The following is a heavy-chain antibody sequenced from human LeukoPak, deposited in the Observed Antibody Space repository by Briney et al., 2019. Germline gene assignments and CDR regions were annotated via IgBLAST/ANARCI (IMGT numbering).Heavy chain of an antibody. Sequence: SETLSLTCAVYGGSFSGYYWSWIRQPPGKGLGWIGEINHSGSTNYNPSLKSRVTISVDTSKNQFSLKLSSVTAADTAVYYCARRGSHYGGTPWGQGTLVTVSS. CDR2: INHSGST. V-gene: IGHV4-34*01. CDR1: GGSFSGYY. CDR3: ARRGSHYGGTP. D-gene: IGHD4-17*01. J-gene: IGHJ5*02.